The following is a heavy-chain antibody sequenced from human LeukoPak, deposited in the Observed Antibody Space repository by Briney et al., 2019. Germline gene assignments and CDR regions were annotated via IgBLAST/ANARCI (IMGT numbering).Heavy chain of an antibody. J-gene: IGHJ4*02. V-gene: IGHV3-30*02. Sequence: GGSLRLSCAASGFTFSSYGMHWVRQAPGKGLEWVAYIRYDGVKEYYADSVKGRFTISRDNSKNTLYLEMNSLRAEDTAVYYCAKPSLVYDTSGNFHFDFWGQGTLLTVSS. CDR1: GFTFSSYG. CDR2: IRYDGVKE. D-gene: IGHD3-22*01. CDR3: AKPSLVYDTSGNFHFDF.